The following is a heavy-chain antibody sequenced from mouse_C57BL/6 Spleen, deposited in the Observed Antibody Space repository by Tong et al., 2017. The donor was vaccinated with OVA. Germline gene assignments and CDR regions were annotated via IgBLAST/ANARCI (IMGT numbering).Heavy chain of an antibody. V-gene: IGHV1-80*01. CDR1: GYAFSSYW. Sequence: VQLQESGAELVKPGASVKISCKASGYAFSSYWMNWVKQRPGKGLEWIGQIYPGDGDTNYNGKFKGKATLTADKSSSTAYMQLSSLTSEDSAVYYCTRERIFTTAVGDYSGEVTTLRVSS. D-gene: IGHD1-1*01. J-gene: IGHJ2*01. CDR3: TRERIFTTAVGDY. CDR2: IYPGDGDT.